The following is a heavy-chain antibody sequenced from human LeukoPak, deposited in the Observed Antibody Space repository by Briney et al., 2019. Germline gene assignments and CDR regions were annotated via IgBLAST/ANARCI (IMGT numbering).Heavy chain of an antibody. Sequence: ASVKVSCKASGYTFTSYGISWVRQAPGQGLEWMGWISAYNGNTNYAQKFQGRVSMTTDTSTSTAYMELRSLRPDDTAVYYCARNRIYDYDSSGYYDYWGQGTLVTVSS. CDR1: GYTFTSYG. CDR3: ARNRIYDYDSSGYYDY. D-gene: IGHD3-22*01. J-gene: IGHJ4*02. CDR2: ISAYNGNT. V-gene: IGHV1-18*01.